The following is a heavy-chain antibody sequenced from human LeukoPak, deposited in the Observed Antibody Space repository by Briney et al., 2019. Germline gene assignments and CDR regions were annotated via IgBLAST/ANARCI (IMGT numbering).Heavy chain of an antibody. CDR2: ISGSGGST. Sequence: GGSLRLSCAASGFTVSSNYMSWVRQAPGKGLEWVSAISGSGGSTYYADSVKGRFTISRDNSKNTLYLQMNSLRAEDTAVYYCAKAVGYYYDSSGYYYFDYWGQGTLVTVSS. D-gene: IGHD3-22*01. CDR3: AKAVGYYYDSSGYYYFDY. CDR1: GFTVSSNY. J-gene: IGHJ4*02. V-gene: IGHV3-23*01.